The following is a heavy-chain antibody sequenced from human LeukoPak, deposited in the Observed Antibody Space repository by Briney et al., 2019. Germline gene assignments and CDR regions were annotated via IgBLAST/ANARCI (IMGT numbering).Heavy chain of an antibody. D-gene: IGHD3-10*01. Sequence: PSETLSLTCTVSGGSISSYYWSWIRQPPGKGLEWIGYIYYSGSTNYNPSLKSRVTISVDTSKNQFSLELSSVTAADTAVYYCAGITMVQGVLDYWGQGTLVTVSS. J-gene: IGHJ4*02. CDR3: AGITMVQGVLDY. CDR1: GGSISSYY. V-gene: IGHV4-59*01. CDR2: IYYSGST.